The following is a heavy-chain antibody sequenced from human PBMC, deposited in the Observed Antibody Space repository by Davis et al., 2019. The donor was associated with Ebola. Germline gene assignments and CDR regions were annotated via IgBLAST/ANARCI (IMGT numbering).Heavy chain of an antibody. J-gene: IGHJ6*04. CDR2: ISYDGSNK. CDR1: GFTFSSYA. D-gene: IGHD5-18*01. Sequence: GESLKISCAASGFTFSSYAMHWVRQAPGKGLEWVAVISYDGSNKYYADSVKGRFTISRDNSKNTLYLQMNSLRAEDTAVYYCAREMEFMAMDTRNYYGMDVWGKGTTVTVSS. V-gene: IGHV3-30-3*01. CDR3: AREMEFMAMDTRNYYGMDV.